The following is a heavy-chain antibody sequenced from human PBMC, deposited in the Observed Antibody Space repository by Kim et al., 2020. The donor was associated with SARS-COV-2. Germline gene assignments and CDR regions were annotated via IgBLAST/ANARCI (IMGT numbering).Heavy chain of an antibody. D-gene: IGHD1-26*01. V-gene: IGHV3-30*02. Sequence: SVKGRFTISRDNSKNTLYLQMNSLRAEDTAVYYCAKAGRGTTIRVYGMDVWGQGTTVTVSS. CDR3: AKAGRGTTIRVYGMDV. J-gene: IGHJ6*02.